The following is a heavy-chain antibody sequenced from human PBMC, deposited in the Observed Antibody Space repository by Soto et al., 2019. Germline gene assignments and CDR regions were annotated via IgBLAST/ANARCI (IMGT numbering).Heavy chain of an antibody. CDR2: IYYSGST. J-gene: IGHJ4*02. V-gene: IGHV4-31*03. CDR3: ARVGMRLALIDY. D-gene: IGHD3-9*01. CDR1: GGSISSGGYY. Sequence: SETLSLTCTVSGGSISSGGYYWSWIRQHPGKGLEWIGYIYYSGSTYYNPSLKSRVTISVDTSKNQFSLKLSSVTAADTAVYYCARVGMRLALIDYWGQGTLVTVSS.